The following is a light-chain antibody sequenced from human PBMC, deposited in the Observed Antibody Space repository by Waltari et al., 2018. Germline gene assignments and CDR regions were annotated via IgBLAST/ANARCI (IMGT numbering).Light chain of an antibody. J-gene: IGKJ2*01. Sequence: EIVVTQSPATLSVSPGERATLFCRASESVSTNLAWYQQKPGQAPRLLIYDASNRATGIPARFSGSGSGTDFTLTISSLEPEDFAVYYCQQRSNWPPYTFGQGTKLEIK. CDR2: DAS. V-gene: IGKV3-11*01. CDR1: ESVSTN. CDR3: QQRSNWPPYT.